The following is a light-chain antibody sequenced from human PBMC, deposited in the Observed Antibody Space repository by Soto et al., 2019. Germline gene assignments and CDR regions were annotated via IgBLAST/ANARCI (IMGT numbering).Light chain of an antibody. Sequence: QSVLTQPASVSVSPGQSITISCTGSISDIGAFNYVAWYQQHPGKAPKLISHGVTNRPSGVSSRFSGSTSDYTASLTISGLQAEDEADYYCSSYTTAFFYVFVTGTKLTVL. CDR2: GVT. V-gene: IGLV2-14*01. J-gene: IGLJ1*01. CDR3: SSYTTAFFYV. CDR1: ISDIGAFNY.